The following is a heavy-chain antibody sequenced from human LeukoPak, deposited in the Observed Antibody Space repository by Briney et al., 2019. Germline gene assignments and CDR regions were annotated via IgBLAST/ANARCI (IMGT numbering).Heavy chain of an antibody. CDR1: GVSISSGSYS. CDR2: IYPRGST. J-gene: IGHJ4*02. Sequence: PSETLSLTCAVSGVSISSGSYSWSWIRQPPGKGLEWIGYIYPRGSTYYNPSLKSRVTMSLDRSANQFSLNLSSVTAADTAVYYCARFSPRAMGNYFDFWGQGTLVTVSS. V-gene: IGHV4-30-2*01. D-gene: IGHD7-27*01. CDR3: ARFSPRAMGNYFDF.